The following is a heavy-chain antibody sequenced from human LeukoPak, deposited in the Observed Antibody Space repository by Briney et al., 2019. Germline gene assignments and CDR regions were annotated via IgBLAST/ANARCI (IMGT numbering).Heavy chain of an antibody. CDR1: GGSISNYY. J-gene: IGHJ2*01. CDR2: IYYSGST. CDR3: ARRGTGNWYLDL. V-gene: IGHV4-59*08. D-gene: IGHD7-27*01. Sequence: SDTLSLTCTVSGGSISNYYWIWIRQPPGKGLEWIGYIYYSGSTNYNPSLKSRVTISVDTSKNQFSLKLSSVTAADTAVYYCARRGTGNWYLDLWGRGTLVTVSS.